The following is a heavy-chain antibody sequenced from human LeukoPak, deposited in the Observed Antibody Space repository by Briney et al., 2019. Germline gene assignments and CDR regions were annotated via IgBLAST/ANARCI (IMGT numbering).Heavy chain of an antibody. D-gene: IGHD4-17*01. J-gene: IGHJ4*02. Sequence: GGSLRLSCAASGFTFSSYAMSWVRQAPGKGLEWVSAIRGSGGDTYYADSVKGRFTISRDNSKNTLYLQMNSLRADDTAVYYCAKGTSPYGDYVDYWGQGTLVTVSS. CDR1: GFTFSSYA. CDR2: IRGSGGDT. V-gene: IGHV3-23*01. CDR3: AKGTSPYGDYVDY.